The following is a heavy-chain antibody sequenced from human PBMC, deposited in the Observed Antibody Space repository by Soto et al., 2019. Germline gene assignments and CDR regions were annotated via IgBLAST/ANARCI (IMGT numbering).Heavy chain of an antibody. CDR1: GFTFSSYG. V-gene: IGHV3-30*18. D-gene: IGHD3-22*01. Sequence: ESGGGVVQPGRSLRLSCAASGFTFSSYGMHWVRQAPGKGLEWVAVISYDGSNKYYADSVKGRFTISRDNSKNTLYLQMNSLRAEDTAVYYCAKDRAYYYDSSGWGINYWGQGTLVTVSS. CDR2: ISYDGSNK. J-gene: IGHJ4*02. CDR3: AKDRAYYYDSSGWGINY.